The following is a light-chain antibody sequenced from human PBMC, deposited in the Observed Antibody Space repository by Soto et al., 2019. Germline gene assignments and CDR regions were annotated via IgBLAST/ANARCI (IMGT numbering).Light chain of an antibody. Sequence: QSVLTQPASVSGSPGQSITISCTGTNSDVGGYNYVSWYQQHPGKAPKLMIYEVSNRPSGVSNRFSGSKSGNTASLTISGLQAEDEADYYCSSYTSSITLVVFGGGTKVTVL. J-gene: IGLJ2*01. CDR2: EVS. CDR1: NSDVGGYNY. CDR3: SSYTSSITLVV. V-gene: IGLV2-14*01.